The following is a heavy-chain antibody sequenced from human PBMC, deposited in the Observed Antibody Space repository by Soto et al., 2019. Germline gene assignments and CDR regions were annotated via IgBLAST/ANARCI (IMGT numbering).Heavy chain of an antibody. Sequence: GGSLRLSCAASGFTFSSYWMHWVRQAPGKGLVWVSRINSDGSSTSYADSVKGRFTISRDNAKNTLYLQMNSLRAEDTAVYYCASPDLGYCSGGSCYGWGQGTLVTVSS. CDR2: INSDGSST. CDR1: GFTFSSYW. CDR3: ASPDLGYCSGGSCYG. V-gene: IGHV3-74*01. J-gene: IGHJ4*02. D-gene: IGHD2-15*01.